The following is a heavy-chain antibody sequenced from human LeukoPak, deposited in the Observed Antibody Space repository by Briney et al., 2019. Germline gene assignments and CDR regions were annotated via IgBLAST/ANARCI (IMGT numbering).Heavy chain of an antibody. D-gene: IGHD3-3*01. V-gene: IGHV3-21*01. CDR3: ARNWVYYDFWSAPDDAFDI. CDR2: ISSSSSYI. Sequence: GGSLRLFCAASGFTFSSHSMNWVRQAPGKGLERVSSISSSSSYIYYADSVKGRFTISRDNAKNSLYLQMNSLRAEDTAVYYCARNWVYYDFWSAPDDAFDIWGQGKMVTVSS. J-gene: IGHJ3*02. CDR1: GFTFSSHS.